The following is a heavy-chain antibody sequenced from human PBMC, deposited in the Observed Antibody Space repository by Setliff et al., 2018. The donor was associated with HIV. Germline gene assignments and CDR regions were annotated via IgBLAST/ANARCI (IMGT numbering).Heavy chain of an antibody. Sequence: SETLSLTCTVSGGSISSGSYYWSWIRQSPGKGPECIGYFYYSGSTNYNPSLKSRVAISVDTSKNLFSLKMNSVTPADTAVYYCARGIENFWSGYIRWGQGTLVTVSS. CDR2: FYYSGST. D-gene: IGHD3-3*01. J-gene: IGHJ4*02. CDR3: ARGIENFWSGYIR. V-gene: IGHV4-61*01. CDR1: GGSISSGSYY.